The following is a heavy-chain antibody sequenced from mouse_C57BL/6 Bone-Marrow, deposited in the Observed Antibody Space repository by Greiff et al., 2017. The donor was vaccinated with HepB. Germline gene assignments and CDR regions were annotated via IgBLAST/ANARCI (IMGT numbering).Heavy chain of an antibody. D-gene: IGHD2-3*01. J-gene: IGHJ2*01. CDR3: ARGGWLQGFDY. CDR1: GYTFTSYW. V-gene: IGHV1-69*01. CDR2: IDPSDSYT. Sequence: QVQLQQSGAELVMPGASVKLSCKASGYTFTSYWMHWVKQRPGQGLEWIGEIDPSDSYTNYNQKFKGKSTLTVDKSSSTAYMQLSSLTSEESAVYYCARGGWLQGFDYWGQGTTLTVSS.